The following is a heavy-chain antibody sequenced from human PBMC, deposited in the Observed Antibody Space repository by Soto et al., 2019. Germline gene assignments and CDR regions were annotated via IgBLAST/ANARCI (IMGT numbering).Heavy chain of an antibody. D-gene: IGHD3-16*01. CDR3: AYPRGSTRGNWFDP. V-gene: IGHV4-4*02. CDR2: IYHSGST. Sequence: QVQLQESGPGLVKPSGTLSLTCAVSGGSISSSNWWSWVRQPPGKGLELIGEIYHSGSTNYNPSLHSRATISVDKSKNQFSRKLSSVSAADTAVYYCAYPRGSTRGNWFDPWGQATLVTVSS. CDR1: GGSISSSNW. J-gene: IGHJ5*02.